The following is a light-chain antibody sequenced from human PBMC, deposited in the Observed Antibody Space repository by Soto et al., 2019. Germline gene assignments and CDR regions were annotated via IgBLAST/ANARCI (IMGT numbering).Light chain of an antibody. J-gene: IGKJ1*01. CDR1: QYIGTY. CDR3: QQSFTISWT. V-gene: IGKV1-39*01. CDR2: SAS. Sequence: DIQMTHSPSSLSTSVGDRVTITCRASQYIGTYLNWYQQKPGKAPKLLISSASRLQSGVPSTFSGSGSGTDFSLIIIRLQPGDFATYDCQQSFTISWTFGQGTKVEIK.